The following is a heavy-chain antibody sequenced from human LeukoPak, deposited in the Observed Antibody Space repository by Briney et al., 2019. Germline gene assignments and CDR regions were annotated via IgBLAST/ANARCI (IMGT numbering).Heavy chain of an antibody. V-gene: IGHV3-53*01. J-gene: IGHJ6*02. CDR2: IYSGGST. CDR1: GFTVSSNY. D-gene: IGHD2-2*01. CDR3: ASGPSYCSSTSCYSDYYYGMDV. Sequence: GGSLRLSCAASGFTVSSNYMSWFRQAPGKGLAWVSVIYSGGSTYYADSVKGRFTISRDNSKNTLYLQMNSLRAEDTAVYYCASGPSYCSSTSCYSDYYYGMDVWGQGTTVTVSS.